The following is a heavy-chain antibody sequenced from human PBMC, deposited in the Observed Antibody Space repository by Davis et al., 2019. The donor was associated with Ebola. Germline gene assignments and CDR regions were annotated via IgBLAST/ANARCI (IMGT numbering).Heavy chain of an antibody. CDR2: ISSSSTYI. CDR3: ARDRREVVPTELDY. J-gene: IGHJ4*02. V-gene: IGHV3-21*01. CDR1: GFTFSSYT. Sequence: PGGSLRLSCAASGFTFSSYTMNWVRQAPGKGLEWVSSISSSSTYIFYADSMKGRFTISRDNAKNSLSLQMNSLRAEDSAVYYCARDRREVVPTELDYWGQGTLVTVSS. D-gene: IGHD2-15*01.